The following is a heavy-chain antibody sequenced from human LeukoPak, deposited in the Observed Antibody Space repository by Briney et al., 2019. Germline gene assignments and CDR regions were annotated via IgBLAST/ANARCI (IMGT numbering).Heavy chain of an antibody. CDR3: ARGYQRPDY. D-gene: IGHD2-2*01. V-gene: IGHV3-21*01. CDR2: ISSSINNI. CDR1: GFTFSTST. J-gene: IGHJ4*02. Sequence: GGSLRLSCAASGFTFSTSTMNWVRQAPGKGLEWVSSISSSINNINYADSVKGRFTISRDNAMNSVHLQMNSLRVEDTAVYYCARGYQRPDYWGQGTLITVSS.